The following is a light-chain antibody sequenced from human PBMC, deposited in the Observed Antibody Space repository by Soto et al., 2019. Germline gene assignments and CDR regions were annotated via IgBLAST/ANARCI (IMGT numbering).Light chain of an antibody. V-gene: IGKV3-15*01. CDR3: QQYDDWPRWT. J-gene: IGKJ1*01. CDR2: RAS. Sequence: EIVMTQSPATLSVSPGETATLTCRAIQTVSYNFAWYQQKPGQPPRLLFYRASTRATGVPDRFSASGFATEFTLSINGLQSEDFALYYCQQYDDWPRWTLGQGTKVDIK. CDR1: QTVSYN.